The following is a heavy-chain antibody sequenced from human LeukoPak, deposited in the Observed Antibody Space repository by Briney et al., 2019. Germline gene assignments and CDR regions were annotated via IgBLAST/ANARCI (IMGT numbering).Heavy chain of an antibody. CDR2: ISYDGSDK. CDR3: AKDDYYDSSGDPNWFDP. D-gene: IGHD3-22*01. Sequence: PGGSLRLSRAASGFTFSSYGMHWVRQAPGKGLEWVAVISYDGSDKYYADSVKGRFTISRDNSKNTLYLQMNSLRAEDTAVYFCAKDDYYDSSGDPNWFDPWGQGTLVTVSS. CDR1: GFTFSSYG. V-gene: IGHV3-30*18. J-gene: IGHJ5*02.